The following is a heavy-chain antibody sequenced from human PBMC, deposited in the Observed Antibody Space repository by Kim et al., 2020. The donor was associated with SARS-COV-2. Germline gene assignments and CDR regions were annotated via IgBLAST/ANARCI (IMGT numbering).Heavy chain of an antibody. CDR3: ARDQVVVVAAKQEYYYYYYGMDV. J-gene: IGHJ6*02. Sequence: SVKVSCKASGGTFSSYAISWVRQAPGQGLEWMGGIIPIFGTANYAQKFQGRVTITADESTSTAYMELSSLRSEDTAVYYCARDQVVVVAAKQEYYYYYYGMDVWGQGTTVTVSS. D-gene: IGHD2-15*01. V-gene: IGHV1-69*13. CDR2: IIPIFGTA. CDR1: GGTFSSYA.